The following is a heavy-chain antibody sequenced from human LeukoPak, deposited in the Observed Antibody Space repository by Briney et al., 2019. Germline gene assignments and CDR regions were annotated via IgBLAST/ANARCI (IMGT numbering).Heavy chain of an antibody. CDR3: ARDDLNYFDY. V-gene: IGHV1-18*01. Sequence: ASVKVSCKASGYTFINYCISWVRQAPGQGLEWMAWISPYNRNTYYAQNLQDRVTLTTDTSTNTAYMELRSLRSDDTAVYYCARDDLNYFDYWGQGTLVTVSS. J-gene: IGHJ4*02. CDR1: GYTFINYC. CDR2: ISPYNRNT.